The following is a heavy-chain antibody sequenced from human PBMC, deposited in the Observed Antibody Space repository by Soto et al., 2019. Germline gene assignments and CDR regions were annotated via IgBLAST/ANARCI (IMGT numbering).Heavy chain of an antibody. CDR1: GFTFNTYA. Sequence: EVQLLESGGGLVQPGGSLRLSCTASGFTFNTYAMTWVRQAPGKGLEWVSLIRGDLNSVVTTYYADSVKGRFTISRDNAKNTLALPMTSPRVEDTAVYYCAKDRDPAIAAADFPTFVHYFDYWGQGALVTVSS. CDR2: IRGDLNSVVTT. V-gene: IGHV3-23*01. CDR3: AKDRDPAIAAADFPTFVHYFDY. J-gene: IGHJ4*02. D-gene: IGHD6-13*01.